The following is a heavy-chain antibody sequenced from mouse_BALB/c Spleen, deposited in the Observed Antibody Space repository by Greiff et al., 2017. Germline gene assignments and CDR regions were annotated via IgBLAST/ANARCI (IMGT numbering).Heavy chain of an antibody. Sequence: EVQLQQSGTVLARPGASVKMSCKASGYTFTSYWMHWVKQRPGQGLEWIGAIYPGNSDTSYNQKFKGKAKLTAVTSTSTAYMELSSLTNEDSAVYYCTRNLVWSTRGYFDVWGAGTTVTVSS. CDR1: GYTFTSYW. D-gene: IGHD2-10*02. V-gene: IGHV1-5*01. CDR2: IYPGNSDT. J-gene: IGHJ1*01. CDR3: TRNLVWSTRGYFDV.